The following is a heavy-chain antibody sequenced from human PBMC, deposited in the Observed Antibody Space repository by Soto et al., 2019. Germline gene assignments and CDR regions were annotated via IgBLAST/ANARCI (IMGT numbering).Heavy chain of an antibody. Sequence: GGSLRLSCAASGFTFSSYAMSWVRQAPGKGLEWVSAISGSGGSTYYADSVKGRFTISRDNSKNTLYLQMNSLRAEDTAVYYCARYCSGGSCYGAFDIWGQGTMVTVSS. CDR2: ISGSGGST. CDR1: GFTFSSYA. CDR3: ARYCSGGSCYGAFDI. J-gene: IGHJ3*02. D-gene: IGHD2-15*01. V-gene: IGHV3-23*01.